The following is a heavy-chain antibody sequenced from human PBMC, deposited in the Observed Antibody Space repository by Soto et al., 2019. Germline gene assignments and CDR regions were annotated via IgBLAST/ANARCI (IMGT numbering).Heavy chain of an antibody. CDR2: IDPSDSQT. V-gene: IGHV5-10-1*01. CDR3: ARQIYDSDTGPNFQYYFDS. J-gene: IGHJ4*02. Sequence: HGESLKISCNGSGYSFAVYWITWVRQKPGKGLEWMGRIDPSDSQTYYSPSFRGHVTISVTKSITTVFLQWSSLRASDTAMYYCARQIYDSDTGPNFQYYFDSWGQGTPVTVSS. CDR1: GYSFAVYW. D-gene: IGHD3-22*01.